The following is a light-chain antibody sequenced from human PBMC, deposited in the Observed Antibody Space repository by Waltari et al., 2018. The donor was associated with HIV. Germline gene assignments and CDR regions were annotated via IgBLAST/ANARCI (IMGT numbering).Light chain of an antibody. CDR3: QQYGSSPDS. V-gene: IGKV3-20*01. Sequence: EIVLTPSPGTLSLSPGERATLSCRTSQSISSSYLAWYQQKPGQAPRLLIYAASSRATGIPDRFSGNASGTDFTLTISRLEPEDFAVYYCQQYGSSPDSFGQGTKLEIK. CDR2: AAS. CDR1: QSISSSY. J-gene: IGKJ2*03.